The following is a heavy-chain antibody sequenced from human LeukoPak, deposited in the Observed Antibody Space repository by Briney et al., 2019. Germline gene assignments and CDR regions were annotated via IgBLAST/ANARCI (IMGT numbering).Heavy chain of an antibody. CDR2: IIPKFGST. CDR1: GGTFSFYT. J-gene: IGHJ1*01. V-gene: IGHV1-69*05. D-gene: IGHD3-16*01. Sequence: SVKVSCKASGGTFSFYTLNWVRQAPGQGLEWMGGIIPKFGSTNYAQKFHDRLSITTDESTTTAYMEPSSLRSEDTALYFCARDNLAPSGVKYFHLWRPGTLVTVSS. CDR3: ARDNLAPSGVKYFHL.